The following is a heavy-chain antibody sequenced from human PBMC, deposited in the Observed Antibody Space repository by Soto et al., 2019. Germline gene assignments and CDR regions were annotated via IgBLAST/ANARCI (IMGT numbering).Heavy chain of an antibody. CDR3: ARTRSNTWYYTTFDY. D-gene: IGHD6-13*01. J-gene: IGHJ4*02. Sequence: SETLSLTCTVSGGSISSSDYYWSWVRQHPAKGLEWIGYIDHSGNTHHNPSLRGRITISVDTSKNQFSLRLSSVTAADTAVYYCARTRSNTWYYTTFDYWGQGTLVTVSS. V-gene: IGHV4-31*03. CDR1: GGSISSSDYY. CDR2: IDHSGNT.